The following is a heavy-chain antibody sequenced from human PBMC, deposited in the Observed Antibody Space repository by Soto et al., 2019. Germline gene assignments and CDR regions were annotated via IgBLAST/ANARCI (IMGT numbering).Heavy chain of an antibody. V-gene: IGHV5-51*01. CDR3: ARNVVGSTRGHFDY. CDR1: GYSFLTYW. Sequence: GESLKISCEASGYSFLTYWIGWVRQKPGKGLEWLGTIYPYESYTKYNPSFQDQVTLSVNKSVTTAYFQWRGLKASDSAMYFCARNVVGSTRGHFDYWGQGTLVTVSS. J-gene: IGHJ4*02. CDR2: IYPYESYT. D-gene: IGHD2-2*01.